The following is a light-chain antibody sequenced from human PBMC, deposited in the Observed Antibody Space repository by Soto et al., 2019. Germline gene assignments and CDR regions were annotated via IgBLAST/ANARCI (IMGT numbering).Light chain of an antibody. Sequence: QSALTQPASVSGSPGQSITISCTGTSNDVGSYNLVSWYQQHPGKAPKLMIYEGSKRPSGVSNRFSGSKSGNTASLTISGLQAEDEADYYCCSYAGSSTFRVFGGGTKLTVL. V-gene: IGLV2-23*03. J-gene: IGLJ2*01. CDR2: EGS. CDR3: CSYAGSSTFRV. CDR1: SNDVGSYNL.